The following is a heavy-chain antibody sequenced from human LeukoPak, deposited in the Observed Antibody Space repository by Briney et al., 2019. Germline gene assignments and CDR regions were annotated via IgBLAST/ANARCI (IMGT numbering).Heavy chain of an antibody. D-gene: IGHD6-13*01. CDR1: GYTFAAYF. CDR3: ARVGFTSSWSNFDY. CDR2: INPNGGDT. J-gene: IGHJ4*02. V-gene: IGHV1-2*06. Sequence: ASVTVSCKASGYTFAAYFIHWVRQAPGQGLEWMGRINPNGGDTNYAQKFQGRVIMTGDTSSSTAYVELSSLTSADTAMYYCARVGFTSSWSNFDYWGQGTMVTDPS.